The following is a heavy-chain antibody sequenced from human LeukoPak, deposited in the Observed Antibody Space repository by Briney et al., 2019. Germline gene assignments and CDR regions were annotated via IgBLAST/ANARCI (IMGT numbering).Heavy chain of an antibody. CDR3: ARARGTRGLIVVITASDY. J-gene: IGHJ4*02. CDR1: GGSISSGTYY. CDR2: IYYSGST. V-gene: IGHV4-39*01. D-gene: IGHD3-22*01. Sequence: KPSETLSLTCTVSGGSISSGTYYWGWIRRPPGKGLEWIGSIYYSGSTYYNPSLKSRVTISVDSSKNQFSLKLSSVTAADTAVYYCARARGTRGLIVVITASDYWGQGTLVTVSS.